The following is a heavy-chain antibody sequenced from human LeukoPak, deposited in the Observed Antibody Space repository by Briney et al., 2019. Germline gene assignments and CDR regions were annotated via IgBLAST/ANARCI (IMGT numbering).Heavy chain of an antibody. CDR3: ARSLFRFLEWSYRSYYYYYMDV. Sequence: GASVKVSCKASGYTITNNYMHWVRQAPGQGLEWMGVINPSGTGTSYAQKFQGRVTITADKSTSTAYMELSSLRSEDTAVYFCARSLFRFLEWSYRSYYYYYMDVWGKGTTVTVSS. V-gene: IGHV1-46*01. CDR2: INPSGTGT. D-gene: IGHD3-3*01. J-gene: IGHJ6*03. CDR1: GYTITNNY.